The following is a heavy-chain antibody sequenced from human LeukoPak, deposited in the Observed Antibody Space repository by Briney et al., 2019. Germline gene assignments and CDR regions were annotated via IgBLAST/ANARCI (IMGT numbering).Heavy chain of an antibody. V-gene: IGHV4-59*01. CDR1: GGSTSSYY. J-gene: IGHJ4*02. CDR2: IYYSGST. CDR3: ARGGYSSIDFDY. Sequence: KSSETLSLXCTVSGGSTSSYYWSWIRQPPGKGLEWIGCIYYSGSTNYNPSLKSRVTISVDTSKNQFSLKLSSVTAADTAVYYCARGGYSSIDFDYWGQGTLVTVSS. D-gene: IGHD6-19*01.